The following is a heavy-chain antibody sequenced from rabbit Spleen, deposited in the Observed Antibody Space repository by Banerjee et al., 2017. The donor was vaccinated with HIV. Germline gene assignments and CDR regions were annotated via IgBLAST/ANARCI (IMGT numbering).Heavy chain of an antibody. CDR2: MNTISGNA. D-gene: IGHD6-1*01. V-gene: IGHV1S45*01. CDR1: GFSCYCKCV. CDR3: ARVGGVGVYGYATL. Sequence: QEQLVAAGGGLVKPEGSLTLSYTASGFSCYCKCVFCGVRQAPGKGLQWIGCMNTISGNAVYATWAKGRFPITSTSSTTMALRMTSLTAADTATYFCARVGGVGVYGYATLWGPGTLVTVS. J-gene: IGHJ4*01.